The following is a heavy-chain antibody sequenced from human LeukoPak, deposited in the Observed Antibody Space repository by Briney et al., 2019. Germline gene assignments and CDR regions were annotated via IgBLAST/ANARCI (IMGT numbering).Heavy chain of an antibody. CDR2: INPNSGGT. CDR1: GYTFTGYY. D-gene: IGHD3-16*01. CDR3: ARDGQLGESYYYGMDV. V-gene: IGHV1-2*02. J-gene: IGHJ6*02. Sequence: ASVTVSCKASGYTFTGYYMHWVRQAPGQGLEGMGWINPNSGGTNYAQKFQGRVTMTRDTSISTAYMELSRLRSDDTAVYYCARDGQLGESYYYGMDVWGQGTTVTVSS.